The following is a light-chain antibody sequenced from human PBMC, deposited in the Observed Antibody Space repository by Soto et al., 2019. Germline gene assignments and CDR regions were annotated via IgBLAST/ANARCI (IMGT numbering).Light chain of an antibody. CDR3: QQYGSSPQT. V-gene: IGKV4-1*01. CDR1: QSVLYTSNNKNY. Sequence: IVMTQSPDSLAVSLGERATINCKSSQSVLYTSNNKNYLAWYQHKPGQPPKLLIYGASSRATGIPDRFSGSGSGTDFTLTISRLEPEDFAVYYCQQYGSSPQTFGQGTKVEIK. J-gene: IGKJ1*01. CDR2: GAS.